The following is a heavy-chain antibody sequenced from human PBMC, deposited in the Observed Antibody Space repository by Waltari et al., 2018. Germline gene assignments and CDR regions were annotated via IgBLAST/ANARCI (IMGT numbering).Heavy chain of an antibody. D-gene: IGHD2-15*01. CDR1: GDSMSSSDL. J-gene: IGHJ4*02. CDR3: ARDRGKGLYLDS. CDR2: VHRSGRT. Sequence: QLQLEQSGPGLVKPSESLSLTCAVSGDSMSSSDLWNWVRQFPGKGLEWFGQVHRSGRTNYNPSLASRVTVSIDTSNNQFSLTMPSPTAADTAMYYCARDRGKGLYLDSWGQGTLVTVSP. V-gene: IGHV4-4*02.